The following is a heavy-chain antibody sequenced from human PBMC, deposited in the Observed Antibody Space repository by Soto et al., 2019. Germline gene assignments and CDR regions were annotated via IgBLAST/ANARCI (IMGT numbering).Heavy chain of an antibody. CDR1: AGTFSSYA. CDR2: IIPIFGTA. Sequence: ASVKVSCKASAGTFSSYAISWVRQAPGQGLEWMGGIIPIFGTANYAQKYQGRVTITADESTSTAYMELSSLRSEDTAVYYCARDAIAEGATYFDDWGQGTLVTVSS. J-gene: IGHJ4*02. CDR3: ARDAIAEGATYFDD. V-gene: IGHV1-69*13. D-gene: IGHD1-26*01.